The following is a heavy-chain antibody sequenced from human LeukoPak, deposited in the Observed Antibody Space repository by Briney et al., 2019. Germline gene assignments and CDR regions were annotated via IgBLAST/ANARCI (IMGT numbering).Heavy chain of an antibody. D-gene: IGHD4-17*01. CDR1: GFTFSSYS. CDR3: ARDRLRCYFDL. Sequence: GGSLRLSCAASGFTFSSYSMNWVRQAPGKGLEWVSYISRSSSTIYYADSVKGRFTISRDNAKNSLYLQMNSLRAEDTAVYYCARDRLRCYFDLWGRGTLVTVSS. J-gene: IGHJ2*01. CDR2: ISRSSSTI. V-gene: IGHV3-48*01.